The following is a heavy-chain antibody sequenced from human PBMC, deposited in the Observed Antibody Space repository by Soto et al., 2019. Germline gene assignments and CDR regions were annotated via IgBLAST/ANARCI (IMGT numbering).Heavy chain of an antibody. V-gene: IGHV3-21*01. CDR3: ARDSPLNYDILTGPFDY. D-gene: IGHD3-9*01. J-gene: IGHJ4*02. CDR1: GFTFSSYS. CDR2: ISSSSSYI. Sequence: GGSLRLSCAASGFTFSSYSMNWVHQAPGKGLEWVSSISSSSSYIYYADSVKGRFTISRDNAKNSLYLQMNSLRAEDTAVYYCARDSPLNYDILTGPFDYWGQGTLVTVSS.